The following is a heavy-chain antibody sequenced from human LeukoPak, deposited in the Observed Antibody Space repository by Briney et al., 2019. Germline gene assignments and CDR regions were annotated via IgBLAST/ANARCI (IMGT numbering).Heavy chain of an antibody. D-gene: IGHD1-1*01. CDR3: AKDPGGTDYYYYYMDV. J-gene: IGHJ6*03. CDR2: IYSDGST. V-gene: IGHV3-53*01. CDR1: GFTVGNNY. Sequence: GGSLRLSCAASGFTVGNNYMSWLRQAPGKGLEWISVIYSDGSTYYTDSVKGRFTISRDNSKNTLYLQMNSLRAEDTAVYYCAKDPGGTDYYYYYMDVWGKGTTVTISS.